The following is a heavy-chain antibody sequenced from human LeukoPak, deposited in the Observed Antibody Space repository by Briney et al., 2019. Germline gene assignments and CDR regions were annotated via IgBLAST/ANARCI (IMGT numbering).Heavy chain of an antibody. J-gene: IGHJ4*02. CDR1: GGSISSGGYS. D-gene: IGHD3-22*01. Sequence: SETLSLTCAVSGGSISSGGYSWSWIRQPPGKGLEWIGYIYHSGSTYYNPSLKSRVTISVDRSKNQFSLKLSSVTAADTAVYYCARGAMIVGGYYFDYWGQGTLVTVS. CDR3: ARGAMIVGGYYFDY. CDR2: IYHSGST. V-gene: IGHV4-30-2*01.